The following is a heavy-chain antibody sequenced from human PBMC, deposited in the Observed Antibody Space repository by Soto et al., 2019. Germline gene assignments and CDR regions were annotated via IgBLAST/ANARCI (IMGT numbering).Heavy chain of an antibody. D-gene: IGHD6-19*01. CDR1: GYTFTSYA. CDR2: INAGNGNT. Sequence: GASVKVSCKASGYTFTSYAMHWVRQAPGQRLEWMGWINAGNGNTKYSQKFQGRVTITRDTSASTAYMELSSLRSEDTAVYYCAREAEYSSGWYWYGAFDFWGQGTMVTVSS. J-gene: IGHJ3*01. CDR3: AREAEYSSGWYWYGAFDF. V-gene: IGHV1-3*01.